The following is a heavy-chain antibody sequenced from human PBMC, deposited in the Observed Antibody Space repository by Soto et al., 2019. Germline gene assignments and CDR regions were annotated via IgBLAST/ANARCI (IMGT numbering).Heavy chain of an antibody. J-gene: IGHJ4*02. CDR1: GYTFTSYG. D-gene: IGHD6-19*01. Sequence: QVQLVQSGAEVKKPGASVKVSCKASGYTFTSYGISWVRQAPGQGLEWMGWISAYNGNTNYAQKLQGRVTMTTDTSTRTAYMELRGLRSDDTAVYYCARDQGSSGWRRSDFDYWGQGTLVTVSS. CDR2: ISAYNGNT. V-gene: IGHV1-18*04. CDR3: ARDQGSSGWRRSDFDY.